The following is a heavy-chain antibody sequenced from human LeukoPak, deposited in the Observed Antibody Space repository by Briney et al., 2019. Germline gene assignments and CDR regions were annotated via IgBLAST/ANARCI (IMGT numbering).Heavy chain of an antibody. J-gene: IGHJ4*02. CDR1: GFTFSSYW. CDR2: INSDGSST. V-gene: IGHV3-74*01. CDR3: ARGDDYDAVGY. Sequence: GGSLRLSCAASGFTFSSYWMHWVRQAPGKGRVWVSRINSDGSSTSYADSVKGRFTISRDNAKNTLYLQMNSLRAEDTAVYYCARGDDYDAVGYWGQGTLVTVSS. D-gene: IGHD4-17*01.